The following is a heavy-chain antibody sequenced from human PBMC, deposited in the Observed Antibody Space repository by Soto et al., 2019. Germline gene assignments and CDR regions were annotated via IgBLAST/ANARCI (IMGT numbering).Heavy chain of an antibody. D-gene: IGHD6-6*01. CDR3: AKAPASSMTASRPFDQ. Sequence: EVQLLESGGDLVPPGGFLRLSCEASGLTFSNYAMIWVRQAPGTGLEWVSGISGSGGSTYYAGSVKGRFTIARDNSKNTVCMQMNSLRVEDTAIYYCAKAPASSMTASRPFDQWGQGNLVTVSS. CDR2: ISGSGGST. J-gene: IGHJ4*02. V-gene: IGHV3-23*01. CDR1: GLTFSNYA.